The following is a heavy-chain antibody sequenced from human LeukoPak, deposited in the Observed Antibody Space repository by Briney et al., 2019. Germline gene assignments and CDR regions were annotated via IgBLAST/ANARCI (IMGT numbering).Heavy chain of an antibody. CDR3: ARDYWWEILGIVFDH. CDR1: GGSISSSSYY. J-gene: IGHJ4*02. D-gene: IGHD1-26*01. Sequence: PSETLSLTCTVSGGSISSSSYYWGWIRQPPGKGLEWIGSIYYSGSTYYNPSLKSRVTISVDTSKNQFSLELTSVTAADTAVYYCARDYWWEILGIVFDHWGQGTLVTVSS. V-gene: IGHV4-39*07. CDR2: IYYSGST.